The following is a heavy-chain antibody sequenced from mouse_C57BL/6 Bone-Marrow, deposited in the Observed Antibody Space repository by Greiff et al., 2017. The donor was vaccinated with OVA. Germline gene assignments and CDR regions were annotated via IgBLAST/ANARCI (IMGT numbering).Heavy chain of an antibody. CDR1: GYTFTSYG. V-gene: IGHV1-81*01. Sequence: VQLQESGAELARPGASVKLSCKASGYTFTSYGISWVKQRTGQGLEWIGEIYPRSGNTYYNEKFKGKATLTADKSSSTAYMELRSLTSEDSAVYYCACDYEGDWFAYWGQGTLVTVSA. CDR2: IYPRSGNT. J-gene: IGHJ3*01. D-gene: IGHD2-4*01. CDR3: ACDYEGDWFAY.